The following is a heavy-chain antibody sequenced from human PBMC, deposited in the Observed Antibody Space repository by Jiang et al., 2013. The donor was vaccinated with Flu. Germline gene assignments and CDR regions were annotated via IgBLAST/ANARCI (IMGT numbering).Heavy chain of an antibody. CDR2: VSHSGRA. J-gene: IGHJ6*02. CDR3: GRDNAVTTSLTYLGVDV. Sequence: SLKCSVSGGSMRSSNYYWTWIRQPPGRALEWVGSVSHSGRAFYTPSVEGRVSLSVDASKSTFSLTLTSVTAADTAVYYCGRDNAVTTSLTYLGVDVWGPGTPVTVSS. V-gene: IGHV4-39*07. CDR1: GGSMRSSNYY. D-gene: IGHD4-17*01.